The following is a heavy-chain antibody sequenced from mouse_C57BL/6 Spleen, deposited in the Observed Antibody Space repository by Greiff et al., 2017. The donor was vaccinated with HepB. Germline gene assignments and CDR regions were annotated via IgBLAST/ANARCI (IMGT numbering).Heavy chain of an antibody. CDR3: ARKDYDGPYYYAMDY. Sequence: VQLKESGPELVKPGASVKISCKASGYSFTDYNMNWVKQSNGKSLEWIGVINPNYGTTSYNQKFKGKATLTVDQSSSTAYMQLNSLTSEDSAVYYCARKDYDGPYYYAMDYWGQGTSVTVSS. CDR2: INPNYGTT. D-gene: IGHD2-4*01. J-gene: IGHJ4*01. CDR1: GYSFTDYN. V-gene: IGHV1-39*01.